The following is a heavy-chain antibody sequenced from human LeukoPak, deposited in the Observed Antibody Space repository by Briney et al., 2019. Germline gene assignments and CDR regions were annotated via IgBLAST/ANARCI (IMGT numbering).Heavy chain of an antibody. CDR2: IYYSGST. J-gene: IGHJ4*02. CDR3: ARHGSWNLGQVSFYS. V-gene: IGHV4-59*08. D-gene: IGHD2-15*01. Sequence: SESLSLTCTASGVSISSYYLSWIRQPPGKGLEWVGYIYYSGSTNYIPSLKSRVTILVDATKNQSSLKLSSVTAADTAVYYCARHGSWNLGQVSFYSWGQGTLGTVSS. CDR1: GVSISSYY.